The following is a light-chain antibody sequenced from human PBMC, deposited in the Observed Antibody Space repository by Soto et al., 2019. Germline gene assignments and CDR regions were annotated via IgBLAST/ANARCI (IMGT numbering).Light chain of an antibody. J-gene: IGKJ4*01. CDR1: QDIERW. Sequence: DIQMTQSPSSLSASVGDRVSITCRASQDIERWLAWYQQKPGEAPKVLIYAASSLQSGVPSRFSGSGSGTDFSLTISSLQPEDFATYYCKQSKSFPLTFGGGTRWIS. CDR3: KQSKSFPLT. CDR2: AAS. V-gene: IGKV1-12*01.